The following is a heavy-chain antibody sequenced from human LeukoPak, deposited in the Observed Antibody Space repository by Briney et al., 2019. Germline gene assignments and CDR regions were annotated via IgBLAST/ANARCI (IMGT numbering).Heavy chain of an antibody. V-gene: IGHV3-21*01. Sequence: GGSLRLSCAASGFTFSSYAMSWVRQAPGKGLEWVSTISSTGSYIYYADSVKGRFTISRDNAKNSLHLQMNSLRVEDTAVYYCARDHYGDLAYWGQGTLVTVSS. J-gene: IGHJ4*02. CDR2: ISSTGSYI. CDR3: ARDHYGDLAY. D-gene: IGHD4-17*01. CDR1: GFTFSSYA.